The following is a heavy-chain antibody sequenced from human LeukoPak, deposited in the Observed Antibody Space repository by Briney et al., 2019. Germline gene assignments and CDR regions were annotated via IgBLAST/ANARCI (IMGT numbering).Heavy chain of an antibody. D-gene: IGHD6-13*01. Sequence: PSETLSLTCAVYGGSFSGYYWSWIRQPPGKGLEWIGEINHSGSTNYNPSLKSRVTISVDTSKNQFSLKLSSVTAADTAVYYCARFLSSSWYDYPYFDYWGQGTLVTVSS. J-gene: IGHJ4*02. CDR3: ARFLSSSWYDYPYFDY. CDR1: GGSFSGYY. CDR2: INHSGST. V-gene: IGHV4-34*01.